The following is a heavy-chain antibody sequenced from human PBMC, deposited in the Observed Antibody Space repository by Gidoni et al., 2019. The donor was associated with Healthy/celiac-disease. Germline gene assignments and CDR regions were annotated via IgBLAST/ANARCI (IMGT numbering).Heavy chain of an antibody. V-gene: IGHV3-48*04. D-gene: IGHD5-18*01. Sequence: EVQLVESGGGLVQPGGSMRLSCAASGFTFSSYSMNWVRQAPGKGLEWVSYISSSSSTIYYADSVKGRFTISRDNAKNSLYLQMNSLRAEDTAVYYCARVFADTAMGTYFQHWGQGTLVTVSS. CDR3: ARVFADTAMGTYFQH. CDR2: ISSSSSTI. CDR1: GFTFSSYS. J-gene: IGHJ1*01.